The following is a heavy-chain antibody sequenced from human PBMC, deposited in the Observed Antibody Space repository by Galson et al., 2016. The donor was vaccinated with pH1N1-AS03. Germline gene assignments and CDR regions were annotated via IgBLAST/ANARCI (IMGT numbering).Heavy chain of an antibody. Sequence: QSGAEVKKPGESLKISCKGSRDSFTNHWIAWVRQMTGKGLEWMAIIYPLDSDIRYSPSFQGQVTISADMSISTAYLEWRSLKASDTAIYYCAGHRGNSWHDGFDFWGPGTLVTVAS. V-gene: IGHV5-51*01. J-gene: IGHJ4*02. CDR2: IYPLDSDI. CDR3: AGHRGNSWHDGFDF. D-gene: IGHD2-8*01. CDR1: RDSFTNHW.